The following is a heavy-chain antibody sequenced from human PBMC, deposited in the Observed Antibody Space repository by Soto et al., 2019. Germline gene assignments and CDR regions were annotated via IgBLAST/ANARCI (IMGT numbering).Heavy chain of an antibody. V-gene: IGHV4-34*02. CDR3: AQEAKSHDCSSSRCYLGYFDY. D-gene: IGHD2-2*01. CDR2: INHSGST. CDR1: GGSFSSYY. J-gene: IGHJ4*02. Sequence: QVQLQQWGAGLLKPSETLSLTCAVYGGSFSSYYWSWIRQPPGKGLEWIGEINHSGSTNYNPSLTTRVHQTTATDQTQVSLHLRSVNPADSAVYYCAQEAKSHDCSSSRCYLGYFDYWGQGTLVTVSS.